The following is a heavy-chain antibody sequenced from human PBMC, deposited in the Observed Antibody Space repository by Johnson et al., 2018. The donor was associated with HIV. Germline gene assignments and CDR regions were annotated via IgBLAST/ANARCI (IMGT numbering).Heavy chain of an antibody. CDR2: ISYDGSNK. V-gene: IGHV3-30-3*01. J-gene: IGHJ3*02. D-gene: IGHD6-13*01. CDR1: GFTFSSYA. CDR3: ASWGVGSSWNHDAFDI. Sequence: QVQLVESGGGVVQPGRSLRLSCAASGFTFSSYAMHWVRQAPGKGLAWVAVISYDGSNKYYADSVKGRFTISRDNSKNTLYLQMNSLRAEDTAVYYCASWGVGSSWNHDAFDIWGQGTMVTVSS.